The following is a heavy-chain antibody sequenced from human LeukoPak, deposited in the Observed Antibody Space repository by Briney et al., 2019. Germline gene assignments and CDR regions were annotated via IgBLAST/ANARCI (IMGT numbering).Heavy chain of an antibody. D-gene: IGHD3-10*01. CDR3: ARDHVLLWFGELRSASLDY. CDR2: ISSSSSTI. V-gene: IGHV3-48*04. J-gene: IGHJ4*02. Sequence: GGSLRLSCAASGFTFSSYSMNWVRQAPGKGLEWVSYISSSSSTIYYADSVKGRFTISRDNAKNSLYLQMNSLRAEDTAVYYCARDHVLLWFGELRSASLDYWGQGTLVTVSS. CDR1: GFTFSSYS.